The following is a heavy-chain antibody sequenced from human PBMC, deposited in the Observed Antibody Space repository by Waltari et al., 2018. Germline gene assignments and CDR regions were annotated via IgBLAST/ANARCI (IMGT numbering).Heavy chain of an antibody. Sequence: QVQLQASGPGLVKPSETLSLTCTVSGCSISTYSWSWIRQPAGKGLEWIGRIYTRVNTNYNPSLKSRVSMSLDTSKNQFSLKLSSVTAADTAVYYCARGPQGSGNYAIDYWGQGTLVTVSS. CDR2: IYTRVNT. J-gene: IGHJ4*02. CDR3: ARGPQGSGNYAIDY. D-gene: IGHD1-26*01. CDR1: GCSISTYS. V-gene: IGHV4-4*07.